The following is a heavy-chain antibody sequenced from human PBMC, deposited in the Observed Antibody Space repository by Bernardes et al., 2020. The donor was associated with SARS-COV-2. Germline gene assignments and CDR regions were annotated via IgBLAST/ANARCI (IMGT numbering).Heavy chain of an antibody. J-gene: IGHJ5*02. CDR3: ARRGVGNSLGDWFDP. D-gene: IGHD3-16*01. Sequence: ETLFLTCTVSGGSISFYYWSWIRQPAGKGLEWIGRVYTTGTTTYNPSLRSRVTMSVDTSKSQFSLHLISVTAADTAVYYCARRGVGNSLGDWFDPWGQGTLVTVSS. CDR2: VYTTGTT. V-gene: IGHV4-4*07. CDR1: GGSISFYY.